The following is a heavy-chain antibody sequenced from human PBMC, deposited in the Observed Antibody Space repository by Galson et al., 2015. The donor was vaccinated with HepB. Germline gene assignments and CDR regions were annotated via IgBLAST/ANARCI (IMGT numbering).Heavy chain of an antibody. V-gene: IGHV1-8*01. CDR3: ARDRRVQAFDI. Sequence: SVTVSCKASGYTFTDYDINWVRQATGQGLEWMGWMSPNSGNTDYAPKFQGRVTMTRDTSISTAYMELSSLRSEDAAVYFCARDRRVQAFDIWGQGTMVTVSS. CDR1: GYTFTDYD. J-gene: IGHJ3*02. CDR2: MSPNSGNT.